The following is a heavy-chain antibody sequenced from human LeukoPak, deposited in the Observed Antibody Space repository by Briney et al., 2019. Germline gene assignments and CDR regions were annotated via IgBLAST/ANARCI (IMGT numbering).Heavy chain of an antibody. D-gene: IGHD3-3*01. V-gene: IGHV3-11*01. CDR1: GFTFSDYY. CDR2: ISSSGSTI. CDR3: ARETRYDFWSGYFYY. J-gene: IGHJ4*02. Sequence: GGSLRLSCAASGFTFSDYYMSWIRQAPGKGLEWVSYISSSGSTIYYADSVKGRFTISRDNAKNSLYLHMNSLRAEDTAVYYCARETRYDFWSGYFYYWGQGTLVTVSS.